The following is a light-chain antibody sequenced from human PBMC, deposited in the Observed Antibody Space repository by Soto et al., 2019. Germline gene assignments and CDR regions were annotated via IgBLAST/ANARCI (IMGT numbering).Light chain of an antibody. CDR3: QQYNNWPPLT. Sequence: EIVLTQSPGTLSLSPGERATLSCRASQYIRTIYLAWYQQKPGQAPRLLIYGASTRATGIPARFSGSGSGTEFTLTISSLQSEDFAVYYCQQYNNWPPLTLAQGTRLESK. J-gene: IGKJ5*01. V-gene: IGKV3-15*01. CDR1: QYIRTI. CDR2: GAS.